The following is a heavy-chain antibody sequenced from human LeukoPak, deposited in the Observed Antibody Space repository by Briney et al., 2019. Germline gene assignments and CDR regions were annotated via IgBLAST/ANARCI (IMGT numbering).Heavy chain of an antibody. CDR2: ISSGGSYT. V-gene: IGHV3-23*01. Sequence: GGSLRLSCGATGFTFSSYAMNWVRQAPGKGLEWVSTISSGGSYTYYADSVKGRFTISRDDSKNTLYLQMNGLRVEDTAVYYCAKKKVVVAAVGLDYWGQGTLVTVSS. CDR1: GFTFSSYA. CDR3: AKKKVVVAAVGLDY. D-gene: IGHD2-15*01. J-gene: IGHJ4*02.